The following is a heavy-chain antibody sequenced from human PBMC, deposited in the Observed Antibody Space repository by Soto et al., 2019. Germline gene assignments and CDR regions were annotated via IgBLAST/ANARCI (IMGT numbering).Heavy chain of an antibody. CDR3: ASSRDGYNYSPMLLYYYYGMDV. CDR2: ISPIYGTA. Sequence: GASVKVSCKGSGYTFSTYGITWVRQAPGQGLEWMGWISPIYGTANYAQKFQGRVTITADESTSTAYMELSSLRSEDTAVYYCASSRDGYNYSPMLLYYYYGMDVWGQGTTVTVSS. J-gene: IGHJ6*02. CDR1: GYTFSTYG. D-gene: IGHD5-12*01. V-gene: IGHV1-69*13.